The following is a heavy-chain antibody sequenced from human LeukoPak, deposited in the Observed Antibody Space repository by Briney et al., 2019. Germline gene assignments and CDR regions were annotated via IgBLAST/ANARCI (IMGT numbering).Heavy chain of an antibody. Sequence: SETLSLTRAVYGGSFSGYYSSWIRQPPGKGLEWIGEINHSGSTNYNPSLKSRVTISVDTSKNQFSLKLSSVTAADTAVYYCARNYYGSGSFFDYWGQGTLVTVSS. J-gene: IGHJ4*02. D-gene: IGHD3-10*01. CDR3: ARNYYGSGSFFDY. CDR2: INHSGST. CDR1: GGSFSGYY. V-gene: IGHV4-34*01.